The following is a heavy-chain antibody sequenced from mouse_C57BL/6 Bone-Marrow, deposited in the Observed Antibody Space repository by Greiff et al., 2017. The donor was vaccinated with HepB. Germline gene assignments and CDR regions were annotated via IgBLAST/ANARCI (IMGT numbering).Heavy chain of an antibody. J-gene: IGHJ3*01. CDR2: INPSNGGT. D-gene: IGHD1-1*01. V-gene: IGHV1-53*01. CDR3: ARSGYDGSRWFAY. CDR1: GYTFTSYW. Sequence: QVQLQQPGTELVKPGASVKLSCKASGYTFTSYWMHWVKQRPGQGLEWIGNINPSNGGTNYNEKFKSKATLTVDKSSSTAYMQLSSLTSGDSAVYYGARSGYDGSRWFAYWGQGTLVTVSA.